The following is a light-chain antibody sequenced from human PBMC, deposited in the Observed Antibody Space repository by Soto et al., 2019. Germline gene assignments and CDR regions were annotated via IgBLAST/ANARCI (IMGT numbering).Light chain of an antibody. CDR3: CSNAGSYTWV. CDR1: SSDVGGYNY. J-gene: IGLJ2*01. CDR2: DVS. Sequence: QPVLTQPRSVSGSPGQSVTISCTGSSSDVGGYNYVSWYQHHPGKAPKLMIYDVSRRPSGVPDRFSGSKSGNTASLTISGLQAEDEADYYCCSNAGSYTWVFGGGTKVTVL. V-gene: IGLV2-11*01.